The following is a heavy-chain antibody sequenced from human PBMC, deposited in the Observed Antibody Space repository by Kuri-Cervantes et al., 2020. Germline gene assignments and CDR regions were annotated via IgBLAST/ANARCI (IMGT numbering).Heavy chain of an antibody. CDR3: ARGSIRGHFDY. D-gene: IGHD2-21*01. Sequence: SETLSLTCAVYGGSFSDYYWSWIRQPPGKGLEWIGYIYYSGSTNYNPSLKSRVTISVDTSKNQFSLKLSSVTAADTAVYYCARGSIRGHFDYWGQGTLVTVSS. CDR2: IYYSGST. V-gene: IGHV4-59*01. J-gene: IGHJ4*02. CDR1: GGSFSDYY.